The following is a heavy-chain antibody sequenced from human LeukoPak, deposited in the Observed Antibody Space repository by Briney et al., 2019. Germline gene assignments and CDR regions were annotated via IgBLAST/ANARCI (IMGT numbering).Heavy chain of an antibody. D-gene: IGHD5-12*01. Sequence: GGSLRLSCAASGFTFSSYGMHWVRQAPGKGLEWVAFIRYDGSNKYYADPVKGRFTISRDNTQNSLYLQMNSLRPEDTALYYCVRDAGYSGYMINDIWGQGTMVTVSS. V-gene: IGHV3-30*02. CDR3: VRDAGYSGYMINDI. CDR2: IRYDGSNK. CDR1: GFTFSSYG. J-gene: IGHJ3*02.